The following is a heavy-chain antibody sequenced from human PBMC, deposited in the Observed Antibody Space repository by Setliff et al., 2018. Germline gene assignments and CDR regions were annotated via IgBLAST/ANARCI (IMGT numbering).Heavy chain of an antibody. Sequence: ASVKVSCKASGYTFTSSGITWVRQAPGQGLEWMGWISTYTGNTNYAQKLQGRITMTTDTSTSTAYLELRSLTSDDTAVYYCSKLVRYCTTTACQGASGAEFWGQGTLVTVSS. V-gene: IGHV1-18*01. CDR2: ISTYTGNT. J-gene: IGHJ4*02. CDR3: SKLVRYCTTTACQGASGAEF. D-gene: IGHD2-8*01. CDR1: GYTFTSSG.